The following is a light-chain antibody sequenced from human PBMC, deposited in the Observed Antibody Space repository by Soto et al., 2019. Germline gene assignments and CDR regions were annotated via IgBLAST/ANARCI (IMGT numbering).Light chain of an antibody. CDR2: DVT. CDR3: SSYTSGSTL. Sequence: QSALTQPASVSGSLGQSITISCTGTSSDVGRYNYVSWFQQHPGKAPKLMIYDVTYRPSGVSDRFSGSKSGNTASLTISGLQPEDEAAYYCSSYTSGSTLFGGGTKLTVL. V-gene: IGLV2-14*03. CDR1: SSDVGRYNY. J-gene: IGLJ2*01.